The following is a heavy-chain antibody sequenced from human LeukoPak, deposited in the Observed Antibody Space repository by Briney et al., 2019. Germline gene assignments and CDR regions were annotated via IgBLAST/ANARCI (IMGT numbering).Heavy chain of an antibody. CDR1: GGSITNYY. CDR3: ARENYDFWSGSLFDI. J-gene: IGHJ3*02. V-gene: IGHV4-59*01. D-gene: IGHD3-3*01. CDR2: IYYSGST. Sequence: PETLSLTCTVSGGSITNYYWSWIRQPPGKGLEWIGYIYYSGSTNYNLSLKSRVTISVDTSKNQFSLKLSSVTAADTAVYYCARENYDFWSGSLFDIWGQGTMVTVSS.